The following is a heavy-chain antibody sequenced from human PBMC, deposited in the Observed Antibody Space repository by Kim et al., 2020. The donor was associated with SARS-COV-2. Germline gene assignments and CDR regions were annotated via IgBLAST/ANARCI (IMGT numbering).Heavy chain of an antibody. Sequence: SQTLSLTCAISGDSVSSNSASWNWIRQSPSRGLEWLGRTYYRSKWYNDYAVSVKSRIAINPETSKSQFSLHLNSVTPEDTAVYYCAREGSGSQDFDYWGQGTLGTVSS. V-gene: IGHV6-1*01. D-gene: IGHD6-25*01. CDR1: GDSVSSNSAS. CDR3: AREGSGSQDFDY. CDR2: TYYRSKWYN. J-gene: IGHJ4*02.